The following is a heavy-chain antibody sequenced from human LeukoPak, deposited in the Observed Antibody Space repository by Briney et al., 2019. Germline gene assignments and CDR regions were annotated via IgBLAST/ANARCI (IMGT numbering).Heavy chain of an antibody. CDR2: INPNSGGT. CDR3: AREGYVTRNVDTAMVQHTYYYYGMDV. Sequence: AASVKVSCKASGYTFTGYYMHWVQQAPGQGLEWMGWINPNSGGTNYAQKFQGRVTMTRDTSISTAYMELSRLRSDDTAVYYCAREGYVTRNVDTAMVQHTYYYYGMDVWGQGTTVTVSS. J-gene: IGHJ6*02. CDR1: GYTFTGYY. D-gene: IGHD5-18*01. V-gene: IGHV1-2*02.